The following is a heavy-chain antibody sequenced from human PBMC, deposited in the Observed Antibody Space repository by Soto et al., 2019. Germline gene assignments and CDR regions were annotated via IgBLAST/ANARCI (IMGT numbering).Heavy chain of an antibody. CDR1: GGSISSYY. D-gene: IGHD3-16*01. Sequence: SETLSLTCTVSGGSISSYYCSWIRQPKGKGLEWIGSIYYSGYTYYNPSLKSRVTISVDTSKNQFSLKLSSVTAADTAVYYCARHNGPLYVGYYYDMDVWGQGTTVTVSS. J-gene: IGHJ6*02. CDR3: ARHNGPLYVGYYYDMDV. CDR2: IYYSGYT. V-gene: IGHV4-39*01.